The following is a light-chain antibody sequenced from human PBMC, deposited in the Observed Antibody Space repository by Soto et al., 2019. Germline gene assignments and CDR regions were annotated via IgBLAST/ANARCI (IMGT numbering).Light chain of an antibody. CDR2: GAS. J-gene: IGKJ1*01. Sequence: IVLTQSPATLSVSTGERATLSCRASQSVSSNLAWYQQKHGQSPRLLIYGASTRDTGIPARFSGRGSGTEFTLTISRLQSEDFAVYCCQQYNNWPQTFGQGTKVDIK. CDR1: QSVSSN. CDR3: QQYNNWPQT. V-gene: IGKV3-15*01.